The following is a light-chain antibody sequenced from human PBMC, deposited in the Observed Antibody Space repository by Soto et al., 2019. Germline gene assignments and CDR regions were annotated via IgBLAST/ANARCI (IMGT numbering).Light chain of an antibody. V-gene: IGKV2-28*01. Sequence: EIVLTQSPISLPVTPGEPASISCMSSQSLLHINGYNYLDWYLQKPGQSPQLLIYLSSKRASGVPDRFSGSGSGTDFTLKISRVEAEDFGVYYCIQTLQTPLTFGGGSKVDI. CDR1: QSLLHINGYNY. CDR2: LSS. CDR3: IQTLQTPLT. J-gene: IGKJ4*01.